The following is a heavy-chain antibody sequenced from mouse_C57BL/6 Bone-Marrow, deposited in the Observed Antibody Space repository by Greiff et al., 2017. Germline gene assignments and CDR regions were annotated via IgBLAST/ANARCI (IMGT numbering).Heavy chain of an antibody. D-gene: IGHD1-1*01. CDR2: IDPENGDT. J-gene: IGHJ4*01. V-gene: IGHV14-4*01. Sequence: EVQLQQSGAELVRPGASVKLSCTASGFNIKDDYMHWVKQRPEQGLEWIGWIDPENGDTEYASKFPGKATITADTSSNSAYLQLSSLTSEDTAVYYCTTVITTVVATDYAMDYWGQGTSVTVSS. CDR3: TTVITTVVATDYAMDY. CDR1: GFNIKDDY.